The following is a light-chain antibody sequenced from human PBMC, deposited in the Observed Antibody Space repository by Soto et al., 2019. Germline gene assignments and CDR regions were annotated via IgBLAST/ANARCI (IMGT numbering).Light chain of an antibody. CDR3: CSFANNFTYV. V-gene: IGLV2-11*01. Sequence: QSALTQPRSVSGSPGQSVTISCTGTRSDVGGYHHVSWIQQHPGEAPKLIMYDVIERPSGVPNRFSGSKFGNTASLTISGLQAGDEADYYCCSFANNFTYVFGHGTKVTVL. CDR2: DVI. J-gene: IGLJ1*01. CDR1: RSDVGGYHH.